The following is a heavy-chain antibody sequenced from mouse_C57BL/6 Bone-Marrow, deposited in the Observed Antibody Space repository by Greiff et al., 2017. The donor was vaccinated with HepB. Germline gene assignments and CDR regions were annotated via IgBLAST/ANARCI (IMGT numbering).Heavy chain of an antibody. D-gene: IGHD3-2*02. Sequence: VKLMESGAELVKPGASVKLSCKASGYTFTSYWMHWVKQRPGQGLEWIGMIHPNSGSTNYNEKFKSKATLTVDKSSSTAYMQLSSLTSEDSAVYYCANTAQVVSWFAYWGQGTLVTVSA. J-gene: IGHJ3*01. CDR2: IHPNSGST. CDR1: GYTFTSYW. CDR3: ANTAQVVSWFAY. V-gene: IGHV1-64*01.